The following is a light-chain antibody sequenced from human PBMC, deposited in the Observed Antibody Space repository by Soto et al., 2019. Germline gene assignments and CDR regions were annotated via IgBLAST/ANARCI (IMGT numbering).Light chain of an antibody. Sequence: QSVLTQPASVSGSPGQSITISCTGTSSYVGGYNYVSWYQQHPGKAPKLMIYEVSNRPSGVSNRFSGSKSGNTASLTISGLQAEDEADYYCSSYTSSSPGVFGTGTKVTVL. CDR2: EVS. J-gene: IGLJ1*01. CDR1: SSYVGGYNY. CDR3: SSYTSSSPGV. V-gene: IGLV2-14*01.